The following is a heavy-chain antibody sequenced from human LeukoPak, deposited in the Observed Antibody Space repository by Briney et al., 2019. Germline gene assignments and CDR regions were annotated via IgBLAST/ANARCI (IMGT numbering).Heavy chain of an antibody. V-gene: IGHV1-69*06. J-gene: IGHJ5*02. Sequence: PGGSLRLSCAASGFTFSSYGMHWVRQAPGKGLEWMGGIIPIFGTANYAQKFQGRVTITADKSTSTAYMELSSLRSEDTAVYYCARDVRDIVVVPAAHHNWFDPWGQGTLVTVSS. CDR2: IIPIFGTA. CDR1: GFTFSSYG. D-gene: IGHD2-2*01. CDR3: ARDVRDIVVVPAAHHNWFDP.